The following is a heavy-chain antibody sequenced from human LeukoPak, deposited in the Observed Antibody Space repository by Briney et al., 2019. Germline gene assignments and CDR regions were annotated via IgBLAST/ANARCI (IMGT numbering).Heavy chain of an antibody. J-gene: IGHJ6*02. CDR2: IIPIFGTA. V-gene: IGHV1-69*13. CDR3: ARVRIMGIAATPWGMDV. D-gene: IGHD6-13*01. CDR1: GGTFSSYA. Sequence: ASVKASCKASGGTFSSYAISWVRQAPGQGLEWMGGIIPIFGTANYAQKFQGRVTITADESTSTAYMELSSLRSEDTAVYYCARVRIMGIAATPWGMDVWGQGTTVTVSS.